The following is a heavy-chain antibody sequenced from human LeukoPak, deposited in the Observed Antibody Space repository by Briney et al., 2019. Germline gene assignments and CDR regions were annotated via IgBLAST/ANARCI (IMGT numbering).Heavy chain of an antibody. CDR1: GYTFTSYD. V-gene: IGHV1-8*01. Sequence: ASVKVSCKASGYTFTSYDINWVRQATGQGLEWMGWMNPNSGNTGYAQKFQGRVTMTRNTSISTAYMELSSLRPEDTAVYYCARVPSYYYDSSGYYDYWGQGTLVTVSS. CDR3: ARVPSYYYDSSGYYDY. CDR2: MNPNSGNT. D-gene: IGHD3-22*01. J-gene: IGHJ4*02.